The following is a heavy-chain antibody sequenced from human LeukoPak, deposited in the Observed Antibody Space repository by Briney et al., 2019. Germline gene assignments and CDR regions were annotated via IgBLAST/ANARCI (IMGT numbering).Heavy chain of an antibody. Sequence: GESLKISCKGSGYSFTSYWIGWVRQMPGKGLEWMGIIYPGDSDTRYSPSFQGQVTISADKSISTAYLQWSSLKASDTAMYYCARQGDCSSTSCLYDFPDYWSQGTLVTVSS. J-gene: IGHJ4*02. D-gene: IGHD2-2*01. CDR1: GYSFTSYW. V-gene: IGHV5-51*01. CDR3: ARQGDCSSTSCLYDFPDY. CDR2: IYPGDSDT.